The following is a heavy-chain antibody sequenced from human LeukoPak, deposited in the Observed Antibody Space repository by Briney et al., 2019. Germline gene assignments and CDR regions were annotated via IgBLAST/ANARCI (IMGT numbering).Heavy chain of an antibody. CDR1: GFAFSTYG. CDR2: IWYDGSIK. J-gene: IGHJ4*02. D-gene: IGHD6-25*01. V-gene: IGHV3-33*01. Sequence: GRSLRLSCAASGFAFSTYGMHWVRQAPGKGLEWVAVIWYDGSIKYYGDSAKGRFTISRDNAKNSLYLQMNSLRAEDTAVYYCARDAQGSDFDYWGRGTLVTVSS. CDR3: ARDAQGSDFDY.